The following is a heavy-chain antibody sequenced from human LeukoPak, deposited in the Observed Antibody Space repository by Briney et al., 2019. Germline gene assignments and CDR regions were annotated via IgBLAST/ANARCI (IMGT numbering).Heavy chain of an antibody. CDR1: GFTFSSYG. J-gene: IGHJ6*03. V-gene: IGHV3-30*02. Sequence: GGSLILSCAASGFTFSSYGMHWVRQAPGKGLDWVAFIRYDGSNKYYADSVKGRFTISRDNSKNTLYLQMNSLRAEDTAVYYCARDREEDYYMDVWGKGTTVTVSS. CDR3: ARDREEDYYMDV. CDR2: IRYDGSNK.